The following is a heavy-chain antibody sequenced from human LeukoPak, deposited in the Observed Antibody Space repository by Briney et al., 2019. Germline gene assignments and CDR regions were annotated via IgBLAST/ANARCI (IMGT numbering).Heavy chain of an antibody. CDR3: ADPDSG. Sequence: GGSLRLSCAASGLTFSSYWMSWVRQAPGKGLEWVANITPDGSQKYYVDSVRGRFTISRDNGKNSLYLQMNSLRAEDTAVYYCADPDSGWGQGTLVTVSS. V-gene: IGHV3-7*01. J-gene: IGHJ4*02. D-gene: IGHD6-19*01. CDR2: ITPDGSQK. CDR1: GLTFSSYW.